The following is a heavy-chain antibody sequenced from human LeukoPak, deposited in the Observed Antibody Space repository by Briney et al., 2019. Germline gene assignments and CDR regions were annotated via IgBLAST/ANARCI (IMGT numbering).Heavy chain of an antibody. V-gene: IGHV4-4*02. Sequence: SGTLSLTCAVSGGSISSSNWWSWVRQPPGKGLEWNGEIYHSGSTNYNPSLKSRVTISVDKSKNPFSLKLSSVTAADTAVYYCARHEREGAAAGLDYWGQGTLVTVSS. CDR3: ARHEREGAAAGLDY. J-gene: IGHJ4*02. CDR2: IYHSGST. D-gene: IGHD6-13*01. CDR1: GGSISSSNW.